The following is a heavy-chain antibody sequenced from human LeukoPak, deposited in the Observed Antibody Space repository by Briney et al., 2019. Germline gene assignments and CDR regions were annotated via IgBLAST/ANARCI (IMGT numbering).Heavy chain of an antibody. D-gene: IGHD3-10*01. CDR2: IYYNAYT. CDR3: ARSPSFYNGRVNVGNFDS. V-gene: IGHV4-59*01. CDR1: GGSTNNYY. J-gene: IGHJ4*02. Sequence: SETLSLTCTVSGGSTNNYYWNWIRQSPGQGLEWVGFIYYNAYTSYNPSLKSRVTLSIDTSKNQFSLKMTSITPADTAVYYCARSPSFYNGRVNVGNFDSWGQGNLVTVSS.